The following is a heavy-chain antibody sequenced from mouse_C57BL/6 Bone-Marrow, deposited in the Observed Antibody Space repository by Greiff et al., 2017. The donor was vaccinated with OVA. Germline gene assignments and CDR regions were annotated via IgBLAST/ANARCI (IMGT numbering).Heavy chain of an antibody. Sequence: VQLQQSGPGLVQPSQSLSITCTVSGFSLTSYGVHWVRQPPGKGLEWLGVIWSGGSTDYTAAFISRLSLSKDNSKSQVFFKMNSLQADDTAIDYCAKTGFSTTVVATLDWYFDVWGTGTTVTVSS. J-gene: IGHJ1*03. CDR2: IWSGGST. V-gene: IGHV2-4*01. CDR3: AKTGFSTTVVATLDWYFDV. CDR1: GFSLTSYG. D-gene: IGHD1-1*01.